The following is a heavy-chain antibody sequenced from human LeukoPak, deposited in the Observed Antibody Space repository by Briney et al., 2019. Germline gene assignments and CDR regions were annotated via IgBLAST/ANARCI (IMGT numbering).Heavy chain of an antibody. CDR1: GYSFTSYW. Sequence: GESLKISCKGSGYSFTSYWIGWVRQMPGKGLEWMGIIYPGDSDTRYSPSFQGQVTISADKSISTAYLQWSSLKASGTAMYYCARHYGTWIRDPYYYYYYMDVWGKGTTVTVSS. D-gene: IGHD5-18*01. J-gene: IGHJ6*03. V-gene: IGHV5-51*01. CDR2: IYPGDSDT. CDR3: ARHYGTWIRDPYYYYYYMDV.